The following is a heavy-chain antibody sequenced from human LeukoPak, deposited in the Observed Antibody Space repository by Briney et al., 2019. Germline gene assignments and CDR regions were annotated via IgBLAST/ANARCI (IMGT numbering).Heavy chain of an antibody. V-gene: IGHV3-53*01. D-gene: IGHD6-13*01. CDR2: IYSGGST. J-gene: IGHJ4*02. Sequence: GGSLRLSCAASGFTVSSNHMSCVRQAPGKGLEWVSVIYSGGSTYYADSVKGRFTISRDNSKNTLYLQMNSLRAEDTAVYYCASHSSSWYGFDYWGQGTLVTVSS. CDR3: ASHSSSWYGFDY. CDR1: GFTVSSNH.